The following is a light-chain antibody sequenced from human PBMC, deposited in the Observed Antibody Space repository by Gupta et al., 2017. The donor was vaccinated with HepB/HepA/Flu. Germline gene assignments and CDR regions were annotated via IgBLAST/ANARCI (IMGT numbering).Light chain of an antibody. Sequence: DIQMTQSPSSLSASVGDRVTITCRASQSISSYLNWYQQKPGKAPNLLIYAASSVQSGVPSRFSGSGSGTDFARTISSLQPEDFATYYCQQSYTAPLTFGGGNKVEIK. CDR3: QQSYTAPLT. CDR1: QSISSY. CDR2: AAS. J-gene: IGKJ4*02. V-gene: IGKV1-39*01.